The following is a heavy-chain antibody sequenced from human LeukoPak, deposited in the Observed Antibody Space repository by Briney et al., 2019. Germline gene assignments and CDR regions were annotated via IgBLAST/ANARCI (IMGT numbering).Heavy chain of an antibody. CDR3: ARDLRYSSGTSRGFDY. V-gene: IGHV1-2*02. J-gene: IGHJ4*02. Sequence: ASVKVSCKASGYTFTDYYMHWVRQAPGQGLEWMGWINPNSGGTNYAQKFQGRVTMTRDTSISTAYMELSRLRSDDTAVYYCARDLRYSSGTSRGFDYWGQGTLVTVSS. CDR1: GYTFTDYY. CDR2: INPNSGGT. D-gene: IGHD6-19*01.